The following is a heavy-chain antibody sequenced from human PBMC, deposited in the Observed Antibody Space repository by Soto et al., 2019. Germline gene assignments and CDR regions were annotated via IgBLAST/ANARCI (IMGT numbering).Heavy chain of an antibody. V-gene: IGHV3-23*01. CDR2: ISGSGDRT. CDR3: AKVPYADYVAGIDY. D-gene: IGHD4-17*01. J-gene: IGHJ4*02. CDR1: GFTFYNYA. Sequence: HPXGSLRLTCSAFGFTFYNYALTWVRQAPGRGLEWVSAISGSGDRTHYADSVKGRFTISRDNSKNTLSLQMTSLRAEDTAVYYCAKVPYADYVAGIDYWGQGTLVTVSS.